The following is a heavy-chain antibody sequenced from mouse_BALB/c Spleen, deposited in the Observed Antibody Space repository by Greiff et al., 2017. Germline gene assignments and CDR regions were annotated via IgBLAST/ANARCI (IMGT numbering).Heavy chain of an antibody. CDR1: GFTFSSYG. CDR2: ISSGGSYT. D-gene: IGHD2-4*01. Sequence: EVMLVESGGDLVKPGGSLKLSCAASGFTFSSYGMSWVRQTPDKRLEWVATISSGGSYTYYPDSVKGRFTISRDNAKNTLYLQMSSLKSEDTAMYYCARAIYYDYDGRFAYWAKGLWSLSLQ. CDR3: ARAIYYDYDGRFAY. J-gene: IGHJ3*01. V-gene: IGHV5-6*01.